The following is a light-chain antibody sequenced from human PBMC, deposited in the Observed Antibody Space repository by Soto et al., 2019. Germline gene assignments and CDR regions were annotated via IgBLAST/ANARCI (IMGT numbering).Light chain of an antibody. J-gene: IGKJ1*01. Sequence: DIQMTQSPSTLSASVGDRVTITCRASQSISSWLAWYQQKPGKAPKLLIYDASSLESGVPSRFSGSGSGTDSSLTISSLQPDDFASYYCQQSNSYWGTFGQGTKVEIK. CDR2: DAS. CDR3: QQSNSYWGT. V-gene: IGKV1-5*01. CDR1: QSISSW.